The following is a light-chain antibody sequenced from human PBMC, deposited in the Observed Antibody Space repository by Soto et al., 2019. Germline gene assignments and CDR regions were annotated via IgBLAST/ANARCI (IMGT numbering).Light chain of an antibody. CDR1: QSVSSSY. CDR2: GAS. J-gene: IGKJ2*01. V-gene: IGKV3-20*01. CDR3: QQYGSSLYT. Sequence: EIVLTQSPGPLSLSPGERATLSCRASQSVSSSYLAWYQQKPGQAPRLLIYGASSRATGIPDRFSGSGSGTDFTLTISRLETEDFAVDYCQQYGSSLYTFGQGTKLEIK.